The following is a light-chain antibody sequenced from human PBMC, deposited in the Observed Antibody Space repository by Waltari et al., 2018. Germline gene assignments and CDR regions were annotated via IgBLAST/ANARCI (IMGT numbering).Light chain of an antibody. V-gene: IGKV1-39*01. CDR2: AAS. CDR1: QFINRY. CDR3: QQSFSSPLT. Sequence: DIHMTQSPSSLSASVGDRVTITCRASQFINRYLNWYQQKPGRAPKLVIYAASTLQVGVPSRFHGSRFGTEFTLTINNLQPDDFATYYCQQSFSSPLTFGGGANIEVK. J-gene: IGKJ4*01.